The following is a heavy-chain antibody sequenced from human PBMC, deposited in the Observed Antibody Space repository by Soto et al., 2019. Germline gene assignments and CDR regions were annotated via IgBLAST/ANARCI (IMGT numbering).Heavy chain of an antibody. CDR1: GFTFSSYA. J-gene: IGHJ4*02. CDR3: ARDGVDIVATIMGYSASYFDY. V-gene: IGHV3-30-3*01. D-gene: IGHD5-12*01. CDR2: ISYDGSNK. Sequence: PGGSLRLSCAASGFTFSSYAMHWVRQAPGKGLEWVAVISYDGSNKYYADSVKGRFTISRDNSKNTLYLQMNSLRAEDTAVYYCARDGVDIVATIMGYSASYFDYWGQGTLVTVSS.